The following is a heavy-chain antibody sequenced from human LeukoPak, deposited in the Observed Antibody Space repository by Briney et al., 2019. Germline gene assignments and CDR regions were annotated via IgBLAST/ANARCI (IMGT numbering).Heavy chain of an antibody. CDR1: GFTFSSSA. CDR3: AKDGSWSCSD. CDR2: IAHHGNNK. Sequence: GGSLRLSCGASGFTFSSSAMHWVRQGPGKGLEWVAYIAHHGNNKYYADSVKGRFTISRDNSKGSLYLQMNSLRADDTAVYYCAKDGSWSCSDWGQGTLVRVSS. D-gene: IGHD2-8*02. V-gene: IGHV3-30*02. J-gene: IGHJ4*02.